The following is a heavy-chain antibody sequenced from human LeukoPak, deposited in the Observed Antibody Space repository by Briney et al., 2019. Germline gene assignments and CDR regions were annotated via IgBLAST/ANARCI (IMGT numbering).Heavy chain of an antibody. CDR2: INHSGST. Sequence: SETLSLTCAVYGGSFSGYYWSWIRQPPGKGLEWIGEINHSGSTNYNPSLKSRVTISVDTSKNQFSLKLSSVTAADTAVYYCAPHHNWNYFWFDPWGQGTLVTVSS. D-gene: IGHD1-7*01. J-gene: IGHJ5*02. V-gene: IGHV4-34*01. CDR3: APHHNWNYFWFDP. CDR1: GGSFSGYY.